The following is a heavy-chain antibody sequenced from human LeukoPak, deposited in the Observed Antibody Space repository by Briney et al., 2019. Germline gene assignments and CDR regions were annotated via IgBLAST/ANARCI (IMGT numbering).Heavy chain of an antibody. CDR2: IYYSGST. CDR1: GGSISSYY. Sequence: PSETLSLTCTVSGGSISSYYWSWIRQPPGKGLEWIGYIYYSGSTNYNPSLKSRVTISVDTSKNQFSLKLSSVTAADTAVYYCARSDSSGQRFDYWGQGTLVTVSS. CDR3: ARSDSSGQRFDY. J-gene: IGHJ4*02. D-gene: IGHD3-22*01. V-gene: IGHV4-59*01.